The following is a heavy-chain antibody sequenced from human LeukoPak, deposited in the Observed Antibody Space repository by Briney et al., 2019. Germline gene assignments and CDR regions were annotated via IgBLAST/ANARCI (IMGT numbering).Heavy chain of an antibody. J-gene: IGHJ6*02. CDR1: GFIFSNDA. V-gene: IGHV3-7*01. Sequence: GGSLRLSCAASGFIFSNDAMHWVRQAPGKGLEWVANKKQDGSEKYYVDSVKGRFTISRDNAKNSLYLQMNSLRVEDTAVYYCVRAMDVWGQGTTVTVSS. CDR3: VRAMDV. CDR2: KKQDGSEK.